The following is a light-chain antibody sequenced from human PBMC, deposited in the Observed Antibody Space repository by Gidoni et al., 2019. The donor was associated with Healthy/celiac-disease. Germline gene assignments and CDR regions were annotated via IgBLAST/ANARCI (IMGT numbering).Light chain of an antibody. CDR1: SSNIGAGYD. V-gene: IGLV1-40*01. Sequence: QSVLTQPPSVSGAPGQRVTISCTGSSSNIGAGYDVHWYQQLPGTAPKLLIYGNSNRPSGVPDRFSGSKSGTSASLAITGLQAEDEADYYCQSWWVFGGGTKLTVL. CDR3: QSWWV. J-gene: IGLJ3*02. CDR2: GNS.